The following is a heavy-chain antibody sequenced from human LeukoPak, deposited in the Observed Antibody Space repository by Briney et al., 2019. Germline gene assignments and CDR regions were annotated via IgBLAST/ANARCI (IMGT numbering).Heavy chain of an antibody. Sequence: GGSLRLSCAASGFTFGSYSMNWVRQAPGKGLEWVSAISGSGGSTYYADSVKGRFTISRDNSKNTLYLQMNSLRAEDTAVYYCAKDDEMATDYWGQGTLVTVSS. J-gene: IGHJ4*02. CDR3: AKDDEMATDY. D-gene: IGHD5-24*01. V-gene: IGHV3-23*01. CDR1: GFTFGSYS. CDR2: ISGSGGST.